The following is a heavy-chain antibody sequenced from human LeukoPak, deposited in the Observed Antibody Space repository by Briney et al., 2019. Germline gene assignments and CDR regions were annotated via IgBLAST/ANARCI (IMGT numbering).Heavy chain of an antibody. CDR1: GFTFSSYG. J-gene: IGHJ4*02. CDR2: ISYDGSNK. V-gene: IGHV3-30*18. D-gene: IGHD3-16*01. Sequence: GGSLRLSCAASGFTFSSYGMHWVRQAPGKGLEWVAVISYDGSNKYYADSVKGRFTISRDNSKNTLYLQMNSLRAEDTAVYYCAKDAGETTPFDYWGQGTLVTVSS. CDR3: AKDAGETTPFDY.